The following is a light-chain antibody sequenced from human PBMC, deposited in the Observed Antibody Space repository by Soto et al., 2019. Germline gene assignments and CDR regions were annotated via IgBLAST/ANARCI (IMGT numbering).Light chain of an antibody. CDR1: QSVGNF. Sequence: EIVLTQSPGTLSLSPGERATLSCRASQSVGNFLAWYQQKPGQAPRLLIYDVSNRATGIPARFSGSGSGTDFILTLSSLEPEDFAVYYCQQRSSWPPALTFGGGTKLEIK. CDR3: QQRSSWPPALT. J-gene: IGKJ4*01. CDR2: DVS. V-gene: IGKV3-11*01.